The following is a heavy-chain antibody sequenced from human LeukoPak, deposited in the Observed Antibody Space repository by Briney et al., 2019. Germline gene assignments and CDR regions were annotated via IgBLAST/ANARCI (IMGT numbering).Heavy chain of an antibody. J-gene: IGHJ4*02. CDR3: ARRGYSYGDFDY. Sequence: SETLSLTCTVSGGSISSYYWSWIRQPPGKRLEWIGYIYYSGSTNYNPSLKSRVTISVDTSKNQFSLKLSSVTAADTAVYYCARRGYSYGDFDYWGQGTLVTVSS. CDR2: IYYSGST. V-gene: IGHV4-59*08. CDR1: GGSISSYY. D-gene: IGHD5-18*01.